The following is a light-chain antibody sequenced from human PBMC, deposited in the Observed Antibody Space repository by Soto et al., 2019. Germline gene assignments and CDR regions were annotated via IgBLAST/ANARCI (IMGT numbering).Light chain of an antibody. V-gene: IGKV1-6*01. J-gene: IGKJ1*01. Sequence: ALQVTQSPSSLSAFVGDRVTITCRASQGIRNDLGWYQQKPGKAPKLLIFAASDLQSGVPSRFSGSRSGTDFTLTISSLQPEDFATYYCLQYYNYPRTFGQGTKVEIK. CDR2: AAS. CDR1: QGIRND. CDR3: LQYYNYPRT.